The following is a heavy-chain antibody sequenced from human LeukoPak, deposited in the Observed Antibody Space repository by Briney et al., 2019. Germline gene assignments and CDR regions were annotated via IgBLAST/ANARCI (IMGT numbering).Heavy chain of an antibody. CDR1: GGSISGYY. CDR2: ISETGST. Sequence: SETLSLTCTVSGGSISGYYWGWMRQRPGRGLQWIGFISETGSTDYNPPLERRITMSEDNSRNQVSLRVRYATAADTAIYYCARHRRKYTREYHFDSWGQGILVSVSS. CDR3: ARHRRKYTREYHFDS. V-gene: IGHV4-59*08. D-gene: IGHD6-6*01. J-gene: IGHJ4*02.